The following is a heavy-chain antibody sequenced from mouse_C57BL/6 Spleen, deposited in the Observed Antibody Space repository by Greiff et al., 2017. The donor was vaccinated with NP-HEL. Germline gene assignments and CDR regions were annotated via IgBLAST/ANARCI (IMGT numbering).Heavy chain of an antibody. J-gene: IGHJ4*01. CDR3: ARSYDFEDYAMDY. D-gene: IGHD2-4*01. CDR2: IDPSDSYT. V-gene: IGHV1-69*01. Sequence: QVQLQQPGAELVMPGASVKLSCKASGYTFTSYWMHWVKQRPGQGLEWIGEIDPSDSYTNYNQKCKGKSTLTVDKSSSTAYMHLSSLTSEDSAVYYCARSYDFEDYAMDYWGQGTSVTVSS. CDR1: GYTFTSYW.